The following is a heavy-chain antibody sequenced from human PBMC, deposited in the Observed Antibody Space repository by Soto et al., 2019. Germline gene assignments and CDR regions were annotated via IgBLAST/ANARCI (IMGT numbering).Heavy chain of an antibody. V-gene: IGHV3-21*01. J-gene: IGHJ4*02. CDR2: ISSSSSYI. Sequence: PGGSLRLSCAASGFTFSSYSMNWVRQAPGKGLEWVSSISSSSSYIYYTDSVKGRFTISRDNAKNSLYLQMNSLRAEDTAVYYCARGRELATMTYWGQGTLVTVSS. CDR1: GFTFSSYS. CDR3: ARGRELATMTY. D-gene: IGHD5-12*01.